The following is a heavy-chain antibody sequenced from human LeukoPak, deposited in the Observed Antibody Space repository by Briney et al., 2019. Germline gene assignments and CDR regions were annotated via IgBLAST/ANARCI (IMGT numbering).Heavy chain of an antibody. J-gene: IGHJ6*02. CDR1: GGSISSSSYY. V-gene: IGHV4-39*07. D-gene: IGHD6-6*01. CDR2: INHSGST. Sequence: SETLSLTCTVSGGSISSSSYYWGWIRQPPGKGLEWIGEINHSGSTNYNPSLKSRVTISVDTSKNQFSLKLSSVTAADTAVYYCAREGAARNYYYGMDVWGQGTTVTVSS. CDR3: AREGAARNYYYGMDV.